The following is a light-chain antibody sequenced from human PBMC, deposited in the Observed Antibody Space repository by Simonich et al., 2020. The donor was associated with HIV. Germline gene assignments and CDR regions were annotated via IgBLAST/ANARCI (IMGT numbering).Light chain of an antibody. CDR1: SDNVGNQG. J-gene: IGLJ3*02. V-gene: IGLV10-54*01. CDR3: SAWDSSLSAWV. Sequence: QAGLAQPPSVSKDLRQTATLTCTGNSDNVGNQGAAWLQQHQGHPPNLLSYRNNNRPSGISGRLSASRSGNTASLTITGLQPEDEADYYCSAWDSSLSAWVFGGGTKLTVL. CDR2: RNN.